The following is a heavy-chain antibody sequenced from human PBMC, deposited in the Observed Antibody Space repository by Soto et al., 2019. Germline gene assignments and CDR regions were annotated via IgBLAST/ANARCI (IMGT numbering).Heavy chain of an antibody. CDR2: ISGSGGST. Sequence: EVQLLESGGGLVQPGGSLRLSCAASGFTISNYVMSWVRQAPGKGLEWVSAISGSGGSTYYADSVKGRFTISRDKSKNTRSLQMNSLRAEDTAVYYCAKITIFGGAPTDYWGQGTLVTVSS. CDR1: GFTISNYV. J-gene: IGHJ4*02. V-gene: IGHV3-23*01. D-gene: IGHD3-3*01. CDR3: AKITIFGGAPTDY.